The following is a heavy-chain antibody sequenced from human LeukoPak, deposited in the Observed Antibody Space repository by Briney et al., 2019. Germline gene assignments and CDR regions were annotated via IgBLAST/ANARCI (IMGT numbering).Heavy chain of an antibody. CDR1: GGTFGSYA. V-gene: IGHV1-69*05. D-gene: IGHD3-3*01. CDR3: ARGVGVDGFWSGSDAFDI. Sequence: SVKVSCKPSGGTFGSYAISWVRQAPGQGLEWMGGIIPIFGTANYAQKFQGRVTITTDESTSTAYMELSSLRSEDTAVYYCARGVGVDGFWSGSDAFDIWGQGTMVTVSS. J-gene: IGHJ3*02. CDR2: IIPIFGTA.